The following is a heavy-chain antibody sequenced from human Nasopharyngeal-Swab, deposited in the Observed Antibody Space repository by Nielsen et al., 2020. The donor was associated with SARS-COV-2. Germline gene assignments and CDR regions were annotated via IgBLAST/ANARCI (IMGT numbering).Heavy chain of an antibody. CDR3: TTDFYFDY. V-gene: IGHV3-73*01. CDR1: GFTFNNYV. Sequence: GESLKISCAASGFTFNNYVVHWVRQASGKGLEWVGRIGDKDHNYATTYGASVQGRFTISRDDSKNTAFLQMDSLKTEDTALYYCTTDFYFDYWGQGTLVTVSS. CDR2: IGDKDHNYAT. J-gene: IGHJ4*02.